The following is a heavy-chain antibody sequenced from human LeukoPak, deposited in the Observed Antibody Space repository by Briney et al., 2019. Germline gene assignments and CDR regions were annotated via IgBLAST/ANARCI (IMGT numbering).Heavy chain of an antibody. Sequence: SETLSLTCSVSSDSISGYYWGWIRQPPGKGLEWIGSIYYSGSTYYNPSLKSRVTISVDTSKNQFSLKLSSVTAADTAVYYCARHYDILTGYDYNWFDPWGQGTLVTVSS. J-gene: IGHJ5*02. CDR1: SDSISGYY. CDR3: ARHYDILTGYDYNWFDP. D-gene: IGHD3-9*01. CDR2: IYYSGST. V-gene: IGHV4-39*01.